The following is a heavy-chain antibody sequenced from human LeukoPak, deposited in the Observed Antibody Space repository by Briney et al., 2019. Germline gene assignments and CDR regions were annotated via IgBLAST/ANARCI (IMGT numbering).Heavy chain of an antibody. D-gene: IGHD3-10*01. CDR1: GYTFTSYY. Sequence: ASVKVSCKASGYTFTSYYMHWVRQAPGQGLEWMGIINPSGGSTSYAQKFQGRVTMTRDTSTSTVYVELSSLRSEDTAVYYCAREYTMVRGVIKGSDAFDIWGQGTMVTVSS. CDR2: INPSGGST. J-gene: IGHJ3*02. V-gene: IGHV1-46*01. CDR3: AREYTMVRGVIKGSDAFDI.